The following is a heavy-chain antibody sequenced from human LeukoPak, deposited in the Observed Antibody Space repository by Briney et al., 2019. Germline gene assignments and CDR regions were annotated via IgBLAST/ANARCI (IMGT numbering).Heavy chain of an antibody. Sequence: PGGSLRLSCAVSGFTSKTSAMSGVRQAPGKGLDGVSGISRSGDGTYYAASVKGRFTIYRDKFKEVLYLQMDSLRADDTAIYYCAKEDPLILSRALPWGPGTLVTVSS. CDR2: ISRSGDGT. CDR3: AKEDPLILSRALP. V-gene: IGHV3-23*01. D-gene: IGHD2-21*01. J-gene: IGHJ5*02. CDR1: GFTSKTSA.